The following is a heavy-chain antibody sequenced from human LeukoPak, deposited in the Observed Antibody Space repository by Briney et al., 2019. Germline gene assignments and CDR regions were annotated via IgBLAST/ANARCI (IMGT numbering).Heavy chain of an antibody. D-gene: IGHD3-16*02. J-gene: IGHJ5*02. CDR3: AKDSSRGIVARGNWFAP. Sequence: GGSLRLSCAASGFTFSNAWVSWARQAPGKGLEWVSTLSGSGGGTYYADSVKGRFTISRDNSKTTLYLQMNSLRAEDTAVYYCAKDSSRGIVARGNWFAPWGQGTLVTVSS. V-gene: IGHV3-23*01. CDR2: LSGSGGGT. CDR1: GFTFSNAW.